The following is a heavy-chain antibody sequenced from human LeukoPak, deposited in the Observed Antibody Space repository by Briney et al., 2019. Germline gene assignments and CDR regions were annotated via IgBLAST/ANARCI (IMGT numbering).Heavy chain of an antibody. CDR1: GFTFSIYG. V-gene: IGHV3-30*18. CDR3: AKHRSGSYYEAFDY. CDR2: ISYTGGTK. Sequence: PGRSLRLSCAASGFTFSIYGIHWVRQSPGKGLEWVAVISYTGGTKYYADSVKGRFTISRDNTKNTLYLQVNSLRAGDTAVYYCAKHRSGSYYEAFDYWGRGTLVTVSS. D-gene: IGHD3-10*01. J-gene: IGHJ4*02.